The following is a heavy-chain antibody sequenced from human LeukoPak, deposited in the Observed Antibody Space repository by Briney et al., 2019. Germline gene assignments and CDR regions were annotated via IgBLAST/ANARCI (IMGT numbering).Heavy chain of an antibody. D-gene: IGHD1-1*01. Sequence: SETLSLTCTVSGGSISSSSYYWGWLRQPPGKGLEWIGSIYYSGSTYYTPSLKSRVTISVDTSKNQFSLKLSSVTAADTAVYYCARRYLRNWFDRWGQGTLVTVSS. J-gene: IGHJ5*02. CDR2: IYYSGST. V-gene: IGHV4-39*01. CDR1: GGSISSSSYY. CDR3: ARRYLRNWFDR.